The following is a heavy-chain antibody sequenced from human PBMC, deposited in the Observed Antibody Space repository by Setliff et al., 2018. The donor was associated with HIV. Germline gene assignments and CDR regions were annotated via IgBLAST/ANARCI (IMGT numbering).Heavy chain of an antibody. J-gene: IGHJ2*01. CDR2: LEPEDNEI. D-gene: IGHD2-15*01. CDR1: GYTLSELS. V-gene: IGHV1-24*01. Sequence: ASVKVSCKVSGYTLSELSIHWVRQAPGKGLEWMGGLEPEDNEILYAQKFQGRVTLTADTSSDTAYMDLQMGSLRAEDMAVYYCASNFRSGYWYFDLWGRGTLVTVSS. CDR3: ASNFRSGYWYFDL.